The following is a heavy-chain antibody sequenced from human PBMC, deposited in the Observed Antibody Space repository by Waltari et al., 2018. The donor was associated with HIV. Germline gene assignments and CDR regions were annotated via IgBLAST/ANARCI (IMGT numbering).Heavy chain of an antibody. J-gene: IGHJ4*02. D-gene: IGHD4-17*01. CDR1: GFTFSSYE. Sequence: EVQLVESGGGLVQPGGSLRLSCAASGFTFSSYEMKWVRQVPGKGLEWVSYISRSGRTTYYADSVKGRFIISRDNAKNSLYLQMSSLRVEDTALYYCARWHGDYVDYWGQGTLVTVSS. CDR2: ISRSGRTT. V-gene: IGHV3-48*03. CDR3: ARWHGDYVDY.